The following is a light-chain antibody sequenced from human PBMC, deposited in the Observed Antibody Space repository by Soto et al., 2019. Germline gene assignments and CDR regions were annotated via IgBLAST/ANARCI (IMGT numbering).Light chain of an antibody. CDR3: QQYNSYST. CDR2: DAS. J-gene: IGKJ1*01. Sequence: DIQKTQSPSPVYASVGDRVTITCRASQGISSWLAWYQQKPGKAPKLLIYDASSLESGVPSRFSGSGSGTEFTLTISSLQPDDFATYYCQQYNSYSTFGQGTKVDIK. CDR1: QGISSW. V-gene: IGKV1-5*01.